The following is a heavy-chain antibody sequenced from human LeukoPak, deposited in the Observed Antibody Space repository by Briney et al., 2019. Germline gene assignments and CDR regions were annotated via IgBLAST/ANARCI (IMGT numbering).Heavy chain of an antibody. CDR3: ARGVVLSIAFDI. V-gene: IGHV4-39*07. CDR1: GGSISSSSYY. CDR2: TYYSGST. J-gene: IGHJ3*02. Sequence: SETLSLTCTVSGGSISSSSYYWGWIRQPPGKGLEWIGSTYYSGSTYYNPSLKSRVTISVDTSKNQFSLKLSSVTAADTAVYYCARGVVLSIAFDIWGQGTMVTVSS. D-gene: IGHD3-10*02.